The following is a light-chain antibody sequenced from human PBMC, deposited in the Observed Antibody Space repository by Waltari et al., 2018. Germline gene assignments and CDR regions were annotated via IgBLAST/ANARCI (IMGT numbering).Light chain of an antibody. CDR2: DAS. V-gene: IGKV3-11*01. Sequence: EIVLTQSPATLSLSPGERATLSCRASQSVSSHLAWYQQKPGQAPRLLIYDASTSATGIPARFSGSGSGTDFTLTISRLEPEDFAVYYCQQRSNWPPTFGQGTRLEIK. CDR1: QSVSSH. J-gene: IGKJ5*01. CDR3: QQRSNWPPT.